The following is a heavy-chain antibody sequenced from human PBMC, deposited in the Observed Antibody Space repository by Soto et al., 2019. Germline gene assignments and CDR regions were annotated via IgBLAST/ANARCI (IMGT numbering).Heavy chain of an antibody. CDR1: GFTFGTSY. J-gene: IGHJ5*02. CDR3: VRNSGGFHT. D-gene: IGHD3-10*01. CDR2: IDGSGGIT. Sequence: QLLQSGGGLVQPGGSLTLSCAASGFTFGTSYMSWVRQAPGEGLEWVSTIDGSGGITYYADSVKGRFTISRDNPRKTMYLQMNSLRCDDTALDYCVRNSGGFHTCGQGALVTVSS. V-gene: IGHV3-23*01.